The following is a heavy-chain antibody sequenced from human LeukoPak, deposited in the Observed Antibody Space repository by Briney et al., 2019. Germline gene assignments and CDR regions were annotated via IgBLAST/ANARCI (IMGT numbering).Heavy chain of an antibody. CDR1: GFTFSSYE. CDR3: AREVTGYCTNGVCYKGAFDY. D-gene: IGHD2-8*01. J-gene: IGHJ4*02. V-gene: IGHV3-48*03. CDR2: ISSSGSTI. Sequence: QPGGSLRLSCAASGFTFSSYEMNWVRQAPGKGLEWVSYISSSGSTIYYADSVKGRFTISRDNAKNSLYLQMNSLRAEDTAVYYCAREVTGYCTNGVCYKGAFDYWGQGTLVTVSS.